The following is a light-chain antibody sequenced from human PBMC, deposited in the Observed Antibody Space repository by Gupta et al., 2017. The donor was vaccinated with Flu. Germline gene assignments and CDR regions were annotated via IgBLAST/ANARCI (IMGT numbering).Light chain of an antibody. CDR1: NIGQKS. CDR3: HVWDTYRDHLGV. CDR2: DYT. Sequence: SYVVTQPPSVSVAPGQAASITCGGNNIGQKSLHWFQQKPGQAPVLVVYDYTDRPSGIPERFSGSKSGNTATLTISRVEAGDEADYYCHVWDTYRDHLGVFGGGTRLTVL. J-gene: IGLJ2*01. V-gene: IGLV3-21*02.